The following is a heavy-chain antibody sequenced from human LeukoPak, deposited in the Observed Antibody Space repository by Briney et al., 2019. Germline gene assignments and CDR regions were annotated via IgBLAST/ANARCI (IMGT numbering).Heavy chain of an antibody. J-gene: IGHJ4*02. Sequence: ASETLSLTCTVSGGSISNYYWSWIRQPPGKGLEWIGYVYYSGSTNYNPSLKSRVTISVDTSKNQFSLRLSSVTAADTAVYYCARDLGSSWALGDWGQGTLVTVSS. CDR3: ARDLGSSWALGD. CDR1: GGSISNYY. V-gene: IGHV4-59*12. CDR2: VYYSGST. D-gene: IGHD6-13*01.